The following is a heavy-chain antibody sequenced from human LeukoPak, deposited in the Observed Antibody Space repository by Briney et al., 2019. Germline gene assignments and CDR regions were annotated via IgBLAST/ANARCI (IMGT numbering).Heavy chain of an antibody. CDR2: MHSGGYT. CDR3: SQRQGPRSGNFDVFDL. CDR1: GGPHNRSH. J-gene: IGHJ5*02. Sequence: PWETLTLPCTVSGGPHNRSHGSWIRQPTGQGLEGIAYMHSGGYTNYYRSLRSRVHISVDPSQNQFSLAVSPLSAADPASYFFSQRQGPRSGNFDVFDLWGGKILVSV. V-gene: IGHV4-4*09. D-gene: IGHD1-26*01.